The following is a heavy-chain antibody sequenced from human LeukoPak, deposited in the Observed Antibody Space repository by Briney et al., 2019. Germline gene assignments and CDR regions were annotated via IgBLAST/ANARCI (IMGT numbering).Heavy chain of an antibody. CDR3: ARSPYLLPHFGEYYYYYYMDV. Sequence: SETLSLTCTVSGGSISSSSYYWGWIRQPPGKGLEWIGSIYYSGSTYYNPSLKSRVTISVDTSKNQFSLKLSSVTAADTAVYYCARSPYLLPHFGEYYYYYYMDVWGKGTTVTVSS. CDR1: GGSISSSSYY. J-gene: IGHJ6*03. D-gene: IGHD3-16*01. CDR2: IYYSGST. V-gene: IGHV4-39*01.